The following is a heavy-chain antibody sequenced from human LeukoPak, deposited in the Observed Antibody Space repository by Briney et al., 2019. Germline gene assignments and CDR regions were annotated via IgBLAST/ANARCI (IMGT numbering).Heavy chain of an antibody. J-gene: IGHJ4*02. Sequence: GGSLRLSCAASGFTFSSSAMSWVRQAPGKGLEWVSAISGSGGSTYYADSVKGRFTISRDNSKNTLYLQINSLRAEDTAVYYCAKVGGVIAAAGNFDYWGQGTLVTVSS. CDR3: AKVGGVIAAAGNFDY. CDR2: ISGSGGST. V-gene: IGHV3-23*01. CDR1: GFTFSSSA. D-gene: IGHD6-13*01.